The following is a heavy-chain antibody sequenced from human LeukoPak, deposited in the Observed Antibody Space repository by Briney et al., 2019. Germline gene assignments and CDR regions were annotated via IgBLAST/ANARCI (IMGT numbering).Heavy chain of an antibody. J-gene: IGHJ5*02. CDR2: ISYDGSNK. CDR3: AKDLSSSFPSWFDP. D-gene: IGHD6-13*01. V-gene: IGHV3-30*04. Sequence: GRSLRLSCAASRFTFSTFGMHWVRQAPGKGLDWVALISYDGSNKDYADSVKGRFTISRDNSKNTLYLQMNSLRAEDTAVYYCAKDLSSSFPSWFDPWGQGTLVTVSS. CDR1: RFTFSTFG.